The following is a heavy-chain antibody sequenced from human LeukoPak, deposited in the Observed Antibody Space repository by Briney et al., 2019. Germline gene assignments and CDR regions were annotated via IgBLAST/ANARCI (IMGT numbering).Heavy chain of an antibody. CDR3: AKASPSGSYYFDH. CDR2: ISGSGANT. V-gene: IGHV3-23*01. CDR1: GLTFSSYA. D-gene: IGHD1-26*01. J-gene: IGHJ4*02. Sequence: PGGSLRLSCAASGLTFSSYAMSWVRQAPGKGLEWVSAISGSGANTYYADSVKGRFTISRDNSKNTLYPQMNSLRAEDTAVYYCAKASPSGSYYFDHWGQGTLVTVSS.